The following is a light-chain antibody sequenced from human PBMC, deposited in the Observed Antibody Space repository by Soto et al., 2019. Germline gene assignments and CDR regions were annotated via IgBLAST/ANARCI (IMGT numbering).Light chain of an antibody. CDR3: QQYDNLPLI. CDR1: QSVSSSY. J-gene: IGKJ5*01. V-gene: IGKV3-20*01. Sequence: EIVLTQSPGTLSLSPVERATLSCRASQSVSSSYLAWYQQKPGQAPRLLIYGASSRATGIPDRFSGSGSGTDFTFTISSLQPEDFATYYCQQYDNLPLIFGQGTRLEIK. CDR2: GAS.